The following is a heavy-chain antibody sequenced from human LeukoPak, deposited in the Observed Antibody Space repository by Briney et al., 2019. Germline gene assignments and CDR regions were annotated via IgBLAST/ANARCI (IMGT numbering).Heavy chain of an antibody. CDR3: ARGMSVRALDY. CDR2: IYYSGST. Sequence: SETLSLTCTVSGGSISSGGYYWSWIRQHPGKGLEWIGYIYYSGSTNYNPSLKSRVTISVDTSKNQFSLKLSSVTAADTAVYYCARGMSVRALDYWGQGTLVTVSS. V-gene: IGHV4-31*03. J-gene: IGHJ4*02. CDR1: GGSISSGGYY.